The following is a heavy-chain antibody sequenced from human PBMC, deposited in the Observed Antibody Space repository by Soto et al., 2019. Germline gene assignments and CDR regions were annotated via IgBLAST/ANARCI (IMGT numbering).Heavy chain of an antibody. D-gene: IGHD3-22*01. CDR3: ARGGEMKYYDSCGYLY. Sequence: GGSLRLSCAASGFTFSSYWMHWVRQAPGKGLVWVSRINSDGTSTSYADSVKGRFTISRDNAKNTLYLQMNSLRAEDTAVYYCARGGEMKYYDSCGYLYWGQGTLVTVSS. CDR2: INSDGTST. J-gene: IGHJ4*02. CDR1: GFTFSSYW. V-gene: IGHV3-74*01.